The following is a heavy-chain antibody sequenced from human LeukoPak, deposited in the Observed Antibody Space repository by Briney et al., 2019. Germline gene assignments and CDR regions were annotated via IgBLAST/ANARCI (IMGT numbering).Heavy chain of an antibody. D-gene: IGHD3-10*01. V-gene: IGHV3-48*02. CDR2: ISSSSTI. CDR1: GFTFSSYS. Sequence: PGGSLRLSCAASGFTFSSYSMNWVRQAPGKGLEWVSCISSSSTIYYADSVKGRFTISRDNAKNSLYLQMNSLRDEDTAVYYCARDNYYGSGSYYYEQFDYWAREPWSPSPQ. J-gene: IGHJ4*02. CDR3: ARDNYYGSGSYYYEQFDY.